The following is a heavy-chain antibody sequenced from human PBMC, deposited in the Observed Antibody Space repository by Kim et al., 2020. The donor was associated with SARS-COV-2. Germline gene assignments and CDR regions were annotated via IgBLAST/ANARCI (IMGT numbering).Heavy chain of an antibody. CDR3: ARGYCSSTSCYGGGYFDY. CDR2: ISSSSSYI. D-gene: IGHD2-2*01. J-gene: IGHJ4*02. V-gene: IGHV3-21*01. Sequence: GGSLRLSCAASGFTFSSYSMNWVRQAPGKGLEWVSSISSSSSYIYYADSVKGRFTISRDNAKNSLYLQMNSLRAEDTAVYYCARGYCSSTSCYGGGYFDYWGQGTLVTVSS. CDR1: GFTFSSYS.